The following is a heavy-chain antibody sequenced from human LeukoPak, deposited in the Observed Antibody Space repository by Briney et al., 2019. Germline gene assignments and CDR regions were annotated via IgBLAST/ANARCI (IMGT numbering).Heavy chain of an antibody. CDR3: ATNYDFWSGYSNYYYGMDV. D-gene: IGHD3-3*01. CDR2: IKQDGSEK. CDR1: GVTFSTYW. Sequence: GGSLRLSCAVSGVTFSTYWMSWVRQAPGKGLEWVANIKQDGSEKYYVDSVKGRFTISRDNAKNSLFLQMSSLRAEDTAVYYCATNYDFWSGYSNYYYGMDVWGQGTTVTVSS. V-gene: IGHV3-7*01. J-gene: IGHJ6*02.